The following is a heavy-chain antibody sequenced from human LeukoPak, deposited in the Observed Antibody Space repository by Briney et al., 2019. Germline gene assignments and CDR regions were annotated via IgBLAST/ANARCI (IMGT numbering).Heavy chain of an antibody. Sequence: LRLSCAASGFTVSSNYMSWIRQPPGKGLEWIGYIYHSGSTYYNPSLKSRVTISVDRSKNQFSLKLSSVTAADTAVYYCARFKTTVVRCFDYWGQGTLVTVSS. D-gene: IGHD4-23*01. CDR3: ARFKTTVVRCFDY. V-gene: IGHV4-30-2*01. J-gene: IGHJ4*02. CDR2: IYHSGST. CDR1: GFTVSSNY.